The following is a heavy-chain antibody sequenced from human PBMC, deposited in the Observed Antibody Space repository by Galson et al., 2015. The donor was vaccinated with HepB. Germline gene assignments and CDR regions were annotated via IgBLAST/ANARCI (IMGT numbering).Heavy chain of an antibody. CDR3: VRDRGSAWMEGFDS. V-gene: IGHV3-33*01. Sequence: SLRLSCAPSGFTVNSYGMHWVRQAPGKGLEWVAVIWYDGTNKYYGDSVKGRFTISRDNSKNTLHLQMNSLRAEDTAVYYCVRDRGSAWMEGFDSWGQGTLVTVSS. CDR1: GFTVNSYG. D-gene: IGHD6-19*01. J-gene: IGHJ4*02. CDR2: IWYDGTNK.